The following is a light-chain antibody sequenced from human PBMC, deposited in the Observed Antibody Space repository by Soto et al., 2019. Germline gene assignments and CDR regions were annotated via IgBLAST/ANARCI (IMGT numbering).Light chain of an antibody. V-gene: IGLV2-8*01. J-gene: IGLJ2*01. CDR1: STDANDYNY. Sequence: QSALTQPPSASGSPGQSVTSSCTGASTDANDYNYVYWYQQYPGKAPKLIIYEVIRRPSGVPDRFSGSKTGNTACLTVSGLQAEDEANYYCSSYVGDNNVVFGGGTKVTVL. CDR2: EVI. CDR3: SSYVGDNNVV.